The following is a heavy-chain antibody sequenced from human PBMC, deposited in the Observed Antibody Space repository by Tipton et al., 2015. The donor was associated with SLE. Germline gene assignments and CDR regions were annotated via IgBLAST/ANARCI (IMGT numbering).Heavy chain of an antibody. Sequence: TLSLTCAVSGGSITTNGYYWTWIRQHPGKGLEWIGYIYHTGTTYYNPSLKSRVTISVDTSKTQFALTLRSVTAADTAVYYCERSVLIVYDAFDRWGQGTKVSVSP. D-gene: IGHD2/OR15-2a*01. CDR2: IYHTGTT. CDR1: GGSITTNGYY. J-gene: IGHJ3*02. CDR3: ERSVLIVYDAFDR. V-gene: IGHV4-31*11.